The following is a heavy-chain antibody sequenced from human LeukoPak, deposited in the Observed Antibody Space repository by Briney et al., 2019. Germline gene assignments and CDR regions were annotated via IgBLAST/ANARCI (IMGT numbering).Heavy chain of an antibody. D-gene: IGHD6-19*01. CDR2: ISYDGSNK. Sequence: PGGSLRLSCAASGFTFSSYAMHWVRQAPGKGLEWVAVISYDGSNKYYADSVKGRFTISRGNSKNTLYLQMNSLRAEDTAVYYCARDLSSGWYQWTYYYYGMDVWGQGTTVTVSS. CDR1: GFTFSSYA. J-gene: IGHJ6*02. CDR3: ARDLSSGWYQWTYYYYGMDV. V-gene: IGHV3-30-3*01.